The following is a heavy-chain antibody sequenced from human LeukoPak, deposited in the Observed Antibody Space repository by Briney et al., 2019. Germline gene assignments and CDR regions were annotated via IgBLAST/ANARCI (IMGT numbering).Heavy chain of an antibody. Sequence: ASVKVSCKASGYTFTSYGISWVRQAPGQGLEWMGWISAYNGNTNYAQKLQGRVTMTTDTSTSTAYMELRSLRSDDTAVYYCARARGSPWFGELLYSFDYWGQGTLVTVSS. CDR1: GYTFTSYG. CDR2: ISAYNGNT. V-gene: IGHV1-18*04. D-gene: IGHD3-10*01. J-gene: IGHJ4*02. CDR3: ARARGSPWFGELLYSFDY.